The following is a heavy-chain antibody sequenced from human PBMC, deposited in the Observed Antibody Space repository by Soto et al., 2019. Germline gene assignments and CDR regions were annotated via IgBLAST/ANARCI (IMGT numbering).Heavy chain of an antibody. CDR3: AKGHDYFDY. D-gene: IGHD3-16*01. J-gene: IGHJ4*02. CDR1: GFTFSSYS. CDR2: ISSSGSTI. Sequence: GGSLRLSCAASGFTFSSYSMNWVRQAPGKGLEWVSYISSSGSTIYYADSVKGRFTISRDNAKNSLYLQMNSLRAEDTAVYYCAKGHDYFDYWGQGTLVTVSS. V-gene: IGHV3-48*01.